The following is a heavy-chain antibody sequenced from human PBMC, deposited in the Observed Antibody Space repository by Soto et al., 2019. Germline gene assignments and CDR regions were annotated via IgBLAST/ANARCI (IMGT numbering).Heavy chain of an antibody. D-gene: IGHD6-19*01. CDR1: GFTFSSYA. J-gene: IGHJ6*02. CDR2: ISYDGSNK. V-gene: IGHV3-30-3*01. CDR3: ARGDSSGYGMDV. Sequence: GGSLRLFCAASGFTFSSYAMHWVRQAPGKGLEWVAVISYDGSNKYYADSVKGRFTISRDNSKNTLYLQMNSLRAEDTAVYYCARGDSSGYGMDVWGQGTTVTVSS.